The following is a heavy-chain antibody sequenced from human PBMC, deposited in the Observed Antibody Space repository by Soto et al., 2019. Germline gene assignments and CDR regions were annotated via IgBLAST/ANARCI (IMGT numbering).Heavy chain of an antibody. J-gene: IGHJ4*02. CDR1: GFSLGSYG. Sequence: GGSLRLSCAASGFSLGSYGMHWVRQAPGKGLEWVAVIGFDGNNDYYANSVKGRFTISRDNSGNTLYLEMKSLRVEDTAVYYCAREIGYSSTWPSYWGPGTLGTVPS. V-gene: IGHV3-33*01. CDR2: IGFDGNND. CDR3: AREIGYSSTWPSY. D-gene: IGHD6-13*01.